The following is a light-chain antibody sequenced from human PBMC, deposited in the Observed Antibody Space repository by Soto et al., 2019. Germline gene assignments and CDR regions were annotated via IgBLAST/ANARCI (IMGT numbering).Light chain of an antibody. CDR3: QQYGSSPNT. Sequence: EIVLTQSPGTLSLSPGERATLSCRASQSVSSSYLAWYQQKPGQAPRLLIYGASSRATGIPDRLSGSGSGTDFTLTISRLEHEAFAVYYCQQYGSSPNTFGGGTKVEIK. V-gene: IGKV3-20*01. J-gene: IGKJ4*01. CDR1: QSVSSSY. CDR2: GAS.